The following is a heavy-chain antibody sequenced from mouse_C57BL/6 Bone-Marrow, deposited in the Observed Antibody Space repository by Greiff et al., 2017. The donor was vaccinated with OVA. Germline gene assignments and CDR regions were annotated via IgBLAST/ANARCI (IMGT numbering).Heavy chain of an antibody. CDR3: TFYDGYYPWFAD. D-gene: IGHD2-3*01. Sequence: VQLKESGGGLVQPGGSMKLSCAASGFTFSDAWMDWVRQSPEKGFEWVAEIRNKANNHATYYAESVKGRFTITRDASKSSVYLQKTSLRAEDTGIYYCTFYDGYYPWFADWGQGTLVTVSA. V-gene: IGHV6-6*01. CDR2: IRNKANNHAT. J-gene: IGHJ3*01. CDR1: GFTFSDAW.